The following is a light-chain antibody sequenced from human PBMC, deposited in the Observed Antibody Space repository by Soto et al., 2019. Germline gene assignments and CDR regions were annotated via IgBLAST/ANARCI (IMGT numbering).Light chain of an antibody. CDR3: QSYDTSLSGSV. V-gene: IGLV1-40*01. CDR1: SSNIGAGYD. J-gene: IGLJ3*02. CDR2: GNI. Sequence: QPVLTQPPSLSGAPGQRVTISCTGNSSNIGAGYDVHWYQQLPGTAPKLLIYGNINRPSGVPDRFSGSKSGTSASLAITGLQAEDAADYYCQSYDTSLSGSVFGGGTKLTVL.